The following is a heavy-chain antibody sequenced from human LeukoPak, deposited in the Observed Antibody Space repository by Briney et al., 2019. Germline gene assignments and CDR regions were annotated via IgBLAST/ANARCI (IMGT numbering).Heavy chain of an antibody. CDR2: IIPIFGTA. J-gene: IGHJ6*03. Sequence: SVKVSCKASGGTFSSYAISWVRQAPGQGLEWMGEIIPIFGTANYAQKFQGRVTITADESTSTAYMELSSLRSEDTAVYYCARSIESRRVCSTSCYYYYYYMDVWGKGTTVTVSS. V-gene: IGHV1-69*01. CDR3: ARSIESRRVCSTSCYYYYYYMDV. CDR1: GGTFSSYA. D-gene: IGHD2-2*01.